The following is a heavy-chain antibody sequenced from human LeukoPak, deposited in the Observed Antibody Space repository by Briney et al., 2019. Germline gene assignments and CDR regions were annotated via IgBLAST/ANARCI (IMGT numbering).Heavy chain of an antibody. CDR3: ARLGPYSSGSYRYFDL. V-gene: IGHV4-39*01. J-gene: IGHJ2*01. D-gene: IGHD6-25*01. Sequence: PSETLSLTCTVSGGSIDSNNFCWGWIRQPPGKGLEWIGTIYSTGNTYYNPSLKTRVSISIDTSKSQFSLNLRSVTAADTALYYCARLGPYSSGSYRYFDLWGRGTLVSVSS. CDR2: IYSTGNT. CDR1: GGSIDSNNFC.